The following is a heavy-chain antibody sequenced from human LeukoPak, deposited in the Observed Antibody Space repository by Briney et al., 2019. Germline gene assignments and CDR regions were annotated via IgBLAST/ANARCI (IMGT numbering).Heavy chain of an antibody. CDR2: INQDGSEK. J-gene: IGHJ4*02. Sequence: WVANINQDGSEKYFVDSVKGRFTISRDNAKNSLHLQMNTLRAEDTAVYYCARERDGRFFDXXGQXTL. D-gene: IGHD5-24*01. CDR3: ARERDGRFFDX. V-gene: IGHV3-7*01.